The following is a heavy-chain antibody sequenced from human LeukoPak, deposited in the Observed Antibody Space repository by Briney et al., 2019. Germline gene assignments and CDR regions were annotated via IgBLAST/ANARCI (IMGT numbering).Heavy chain of an antibody. CDR3: AKDAAYYYYMDV. V-gene: IGHV3-7*01. D-gene: IGHD2-15*01. Sequence: GGSLRLTCAASGFTFSNYWMSWVRQVPGKGLEWLANIKVDGSETYYVDSLKGRFTISRDNAKNTLYLQMNSLRAEDTAVYYCAKDAAYYYYMDVWGKGTTVTVSS. J-gene: IGHJ6*03. CDR1: GFTFSNYW. CDR2: IKVDGSET.